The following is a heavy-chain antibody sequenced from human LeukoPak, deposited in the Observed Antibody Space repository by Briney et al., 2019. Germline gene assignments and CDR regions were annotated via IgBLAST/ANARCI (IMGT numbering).Heavy chain of an antibody. D-gene: IGHD5-18*01. CDR2: KYYSGST. Sequence: SETLSLTCDVSGVSINTCCYYWTWIRQPPGKGLEWIGYKYYSGSTRYNSSLRSRLTISLDSSKNQFSLRLTSVSAADTAVYYCARGRSYGFDFDSWGPGTLVIVSS. J-gene: IGHJ4*02. V-gene: IGHV4-61*01. CDR3: ARGRSYGFDFDS. CDR1: GVSINTCCYY.